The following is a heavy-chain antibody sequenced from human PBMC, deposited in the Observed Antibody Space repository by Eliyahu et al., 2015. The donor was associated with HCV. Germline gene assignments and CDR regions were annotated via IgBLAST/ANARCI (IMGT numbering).Heavy chain of an antibody. D-gene: IGHD6-13*01. J-gene: IGHJ4*02. CDR1: GGSFSGYY. V-gene: IGHV4-34*01. Sequence: QVQLQQWGAGLLKPSETLSLTCAVYGGSFSGYYWSWIRQPPGKGLEWIGEINHSGSTNYNPSLKSRVTISVDTSKNQFSLKLSSVTAADTAVYYCARVGAGRGHNFDYWGQGTLVTVS. CDR3: ARVGAGRGHNFDY. CDR2: INHSGST.